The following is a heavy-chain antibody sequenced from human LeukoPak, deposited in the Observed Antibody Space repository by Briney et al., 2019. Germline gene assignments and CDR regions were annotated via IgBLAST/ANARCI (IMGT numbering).Heavy chain of an antibody. V-gene: IGHV3-7*01. J-gene: IGHJ4*02. CDR1: GFTFNSNW. CDR3: ARDKYYDRYFDS. CDR2: IKQDGSEK. Sequence: PGGSLRLSCLASGFTFNSNWMSWVRQAPGKGLEWVANIKQDGSEKYYVDSVKGRFTISRDNAKNSLSLQMNSQRAEDTAVYYCARDKYYDRYFDSWGQGTLVTVSS. D-gene: IGHD3-22*01.